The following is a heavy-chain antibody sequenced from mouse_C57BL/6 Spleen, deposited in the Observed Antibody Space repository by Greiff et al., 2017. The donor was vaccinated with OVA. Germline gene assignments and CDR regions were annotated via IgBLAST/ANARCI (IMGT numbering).Heavy chain of an antibody. CDR3: ARYSLRQPYAMDY. Sequence: EVQLQQSGPGMVKPSQSLSLTCTVTGYSITSGYDWHWIRHFPGNKLEWMGYISYSGSTNYNPSLKSRISITHDTSKNHFFLKLNSVTTEDTATYYCARYSLRQPYAMDYWGQGASVTVSS. CDR1: GYSITSGYD. CDR2: ISYSGST. V-gene: IGHV3-1*01. J-gene: IGHJ4*01. D-gene: IGHD1-2*01.